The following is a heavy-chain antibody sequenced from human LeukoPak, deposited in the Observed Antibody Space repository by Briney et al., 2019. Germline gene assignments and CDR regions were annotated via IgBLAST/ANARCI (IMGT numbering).Heavy chain of an antibody. CDR1: GFTSSSYA. D-gene: IGHD3-10*01. Sequence: PGGSLRLSCAASGFTSSSYAMHWVRQAPGKGLEWVAVISYDGNLKYYADSVRGRFTISRDNSKNTLYVQMNSLRAEDTAVYYCARELLWFGELEGDYGMDVWGKGTTVIVSS. CDR2: ISYDGNLK. CDR3: ARELLWFGELEGDYGMDV. J-gene: IGHJ6*04. V-gene: IGHV3-30*04.